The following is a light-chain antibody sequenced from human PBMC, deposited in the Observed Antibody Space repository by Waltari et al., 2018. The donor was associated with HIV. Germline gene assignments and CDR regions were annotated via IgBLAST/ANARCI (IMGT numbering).Light chain of an antibody. V-gene: IGLV2-14*01. CDR3: SSYTSSR. CDR1: SSDVGGYNH. Sequence: QSALTQPASVSGSPGQSITISCTGTSSDVGGYNHVSWYQQHPGKAPKLMIYDVSNRPSGVSNRFSGSKSGNTASLTISGLQAEDETDYYCSSYTSSRFGGGTKLTVL. CDR2: DVS. J-gene: IGLJ2*01.